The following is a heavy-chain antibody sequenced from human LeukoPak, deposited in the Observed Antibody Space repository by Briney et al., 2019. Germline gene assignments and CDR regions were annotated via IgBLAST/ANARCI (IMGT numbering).Heavy chain of an antibody. Sequence: SETLSLTCTVSGGSISSYYWSWIRQPAGKGLEWIERICTSGSTNYNPSLKSRVTMSVDTSKNQFSLKLSSVTAADTAVYYCARGSQWLANFHYWGQGTLVTVSS. CDR3: ARGSQWLANFHY. CDR1: GGSISSYY. V-gene: IGHV4-4*07. CDR2: ICTSGST. J-gene: IGHJ4*02. D-gene: IGHD6-19*01.